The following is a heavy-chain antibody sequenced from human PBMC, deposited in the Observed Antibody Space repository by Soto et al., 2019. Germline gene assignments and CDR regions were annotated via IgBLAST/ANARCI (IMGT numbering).Heavy chain of an antibody. Sequence: VQLVESGGDLVRPGGSLRLSCAASGVIFSRHWMTWVRQAPGKGLEWVANIKHDGTETYLVDSVRGRLTISRDNAKNSVYLQMNSLRVEDTVVYYCARYSGWFIDYWGQGTLVTVSS. D-gene: IGHD1-26*01. CDR1: GVIFSRHW. J-gene: IGHJ4*02. CDR3: ARYSGWFIDY. CDR2: IKHDGTET. V-gene: IGHV3-7*05.